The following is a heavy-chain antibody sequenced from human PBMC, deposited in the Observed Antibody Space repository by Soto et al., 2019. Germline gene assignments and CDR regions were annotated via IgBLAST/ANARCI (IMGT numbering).Heavy chain of an antibody. CDR2: IYYSGTT. CDR1: GGSISSGGYY. Sequence: QVQLQESGPGLVKPSQTLSLTCTVSGGSISSGGYYWSWIRQHPGKGLEWIGYIYYSGTTYYNPSIKSRVTISVDTSQNQYSLKLSSVTAADTAVYYCARDPGTTGGGYWFDPWGQGTLVTVSS. V-gene: IGHV4-31*03. CDR3: ARDPGTTGGGYWFDP. D-gene: IGHD1-1*01. J-gene: IGHJ5*02.